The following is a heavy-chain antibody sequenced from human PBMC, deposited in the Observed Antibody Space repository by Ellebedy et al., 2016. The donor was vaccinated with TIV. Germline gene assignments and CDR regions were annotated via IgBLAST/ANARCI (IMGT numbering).Heavy chain of an antibody. Sequence: GESLKISCAASGVTFSSYTMHWVRQAPGKGLEWVSSITSTSSYKDYADSVKGRFTISRDNAKNSLYLQMNSLRDEDTAVYYCAKPKLGVDWGQGTLATVSS. CDR2: ITSTSSYK. D-gene: IGHD4-23*01. V-gene: IGHV3-21*01. J-gene: IGHJ4*02. CDR3: AKPKLGVD. CDR1: GVTFSSYT.